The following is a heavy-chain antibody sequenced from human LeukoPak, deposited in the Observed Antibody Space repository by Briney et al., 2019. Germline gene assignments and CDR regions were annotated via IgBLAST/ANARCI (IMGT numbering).Heavy chain of an antibody. V-gene: IGHV3-23*01. CDR1: GFTFSSYA. CDR3: AKGGRWLRRNPFDY. D-gene: IGHD5-24*01. J-gene: IGHJ4*02. CDR2: ISGSGGST. Sequence: GGSLRLSCAASGFTFSSYAMSWVRQAPGKGLEGVSAISGSGGSTYYADSVKGRFTISRDNSKNTLYLQMNSLRAEDTAVYYCAKGGRWLRRNPFDYWGQGTLVTVSS.